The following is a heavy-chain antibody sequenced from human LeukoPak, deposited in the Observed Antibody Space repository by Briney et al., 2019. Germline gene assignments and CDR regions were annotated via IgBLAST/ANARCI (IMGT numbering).Heavy chain of an antibody. J-gene: IGHJ4*02. CDR2: INQEGSEK. D-gene: IGHD5-18*01. V-gene: IGHV3-7*03. CDR3: ARMWIELWPFDY. CDR1: GFIFSNYW. Sequence: GGSLRLSCAASGFIFSNYWMSWVRQAPGKGLEWVANINQEGSEKYYVDSLKGRFTISRDNTKNSLYLQMNSLRAEDTAVYYCARMWIELWPFDYWGQGTLVTVSS.